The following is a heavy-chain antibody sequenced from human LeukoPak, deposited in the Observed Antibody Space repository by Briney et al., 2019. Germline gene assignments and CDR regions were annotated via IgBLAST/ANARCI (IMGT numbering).Heavy chain of an antibody. CDR3: VREDDVKVPAHRGDRFDP. J-gene: IGHJ5*02. Sequence: PGGSLRLSCVVSGFTFNNYWMSWVRQAPGKGLEWVANIKRDGSEKNYVDSVKGRFTISRDNAKNSLYLQMNSLRAEDTAVYYCVREDDVKVPAHRGDRFDPWGQGTLVTVSS. CDR2: IKRDGSEK. CDR1: GFTFNNYW. V-gene: IGHV3-7*01. D-gene: IGHD2-2*01.